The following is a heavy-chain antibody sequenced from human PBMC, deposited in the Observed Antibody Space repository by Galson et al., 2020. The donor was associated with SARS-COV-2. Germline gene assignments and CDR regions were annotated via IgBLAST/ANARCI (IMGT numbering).Heavy chain of an antibody. CDR1: GYTLTELS. Sequence: ASVKVSCKASGYTLTELSMHWVRQAPGKGLEWMGGFDPEDGETIYAQKFQGRVTMTEDTSTDTAYMELSSLRSEDTAVYYCATVRYSSGCCYFDYWGQGTLVTVSS. D-gene: IGHD6-19*01. J-gene: IGHJ4*02. CDR2: FDPEDGET. CDR3: ATVRYSSGCCYFDY. V-gene: IGHV1-24*01.